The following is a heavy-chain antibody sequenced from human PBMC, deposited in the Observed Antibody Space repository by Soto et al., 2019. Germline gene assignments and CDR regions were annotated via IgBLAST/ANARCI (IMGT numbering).Heavy chain of an antibody. Sequence: PSETLSLTCTVSGGSISSGDYYWSWIRQPPGKGLEWIGYIYYSGSTYYNPSLKSRVTISVDTSKNQFSLKLSSVTAADTAVYYCARGDFWSGYPSGNCGMDVPGQGTTVTVSS. CDR2: IYYSGST. J-gene: IGHJ6*02. CDR1: GGSISSGDYY. CDR3: ARGDFWSGYPSGNCGMDV. D-gene: IGHD3-3*01. V-gene: IGHV4-30-4*01.